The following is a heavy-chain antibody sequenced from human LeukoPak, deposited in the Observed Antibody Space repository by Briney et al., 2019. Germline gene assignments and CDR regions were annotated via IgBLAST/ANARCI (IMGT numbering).Heavy chain of an antibody. V-gene: IGHV3-21*01. Sequence: PGGSLRLSCAASGFTFSSYSMNWVRQAPGKGLEWVSSISSSSSYIYYADSVKGRFTISRDNAKNSLYLQMNSLRAEDTAVYYCARDHGGSPGRVGYFDYWGQGTLVTVSS. J-gene: IGHJ4*02. CDR1: GFTFSSYS. D-gene: IGHD1-26*01. CDR2: ISSSSSYI. CDR3: ARDHGGSPGRVGYFDY.